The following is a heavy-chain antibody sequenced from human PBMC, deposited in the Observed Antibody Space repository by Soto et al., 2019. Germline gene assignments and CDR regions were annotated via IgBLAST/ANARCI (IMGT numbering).Heavy chain of an antibody. CDR2: IYYSGST. D-gene: IGHD3-9*01. V-gene: IGHV4-30-4*01. J-gene: IGHJ6*02. CDR3: ARGRYFPHPLGRMDV. CDR1: GGSISSGDYY. Sequence: SETLSLTCTVSGGSISSGDYYWSWIRQPPGKGLEWIGYIYYSGSTYYNPSLKSRVTISVDTSKNQFSLKLSSVAAADTAVYYCARGRYFPHPLGRMDVWGQGTTVTVSS.